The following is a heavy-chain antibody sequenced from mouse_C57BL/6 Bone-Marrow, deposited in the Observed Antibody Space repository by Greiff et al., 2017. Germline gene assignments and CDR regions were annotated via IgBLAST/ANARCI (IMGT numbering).Heavy chain of an antibody. J-gene: IGHJ4*01. CDR2: IDPENGDT. Sequence: VQLQQSGAELLRPGASVKLSCTASGFNIKDDYMHWVKQRPEQGLEWIGWIDPENGDTEYASKFQGKATITADTSSNTAYLQRSSLTSEDTAVYYCTTLYYECRDYWGQGTSVTVSS. D-gene: IGHD2-4*01. V-gene: IGHV14-4*01. CDR1: GFNIKDDY. CDR3: TTLYYECRDY.